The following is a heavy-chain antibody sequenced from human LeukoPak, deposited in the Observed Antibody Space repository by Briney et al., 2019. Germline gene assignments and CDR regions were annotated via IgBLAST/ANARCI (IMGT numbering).Heavy chain of an antibody. CDR1: GFTFNTYG. CDR2: IWFDGSVK. Sequence: PGGSLRLSCAASGFTFNTYGMHWVRQAPGQGLEWVAAIWFDGSVKHYSDAVKGRFTISRGNSLNTLYLQMNSLRVEDTAIYYCAKDTGVQFLEPAFWGQGTLVTVSS. D-gene: IGHD3-3*01. CDR3: AKDTGVQFLEPAF. J-gene: IGHJ4*02. V-gene: IGHV3-33*06.